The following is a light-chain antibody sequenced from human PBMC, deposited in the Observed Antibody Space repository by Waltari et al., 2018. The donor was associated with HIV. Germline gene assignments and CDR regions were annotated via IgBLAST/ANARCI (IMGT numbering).Light chain of an antibody. V-gene: IGLV2-11*01. J-gene: IGLJ1*01. Sequence: QSALSQPRSVSGSPGQSITISCTDTSRDVGSYNYVSWYQHHPGKAPKLMIDDAMKRPSGVPDRFSGSKSGNPASLTISGLQVEDEADYYCCSSAGRYTFVFGTGTKVTVL. CDR2: DAM. CDR1: SRDVGSYNY. CDR3: CSSAGRYTFV.